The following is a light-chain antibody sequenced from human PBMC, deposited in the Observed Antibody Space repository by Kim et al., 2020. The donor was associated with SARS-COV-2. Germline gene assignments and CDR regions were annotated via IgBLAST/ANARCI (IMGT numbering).Light chain of an antibody. V-gene: IGLV3-21*04. Sequence: SYELTQPPSVSVAPGKTARITCGGNNIGSKSVHWYQEKPGQAPILVIYYDSDRPSGIPERFSGSTSGNTATLTISRVEAGDEADYYCQVWDTSDHWVFGG. CDR2: YDS. CDR3: QVWDTSDHWV. J-gene: IGLJ3*02. CDR1: NIGSKS.